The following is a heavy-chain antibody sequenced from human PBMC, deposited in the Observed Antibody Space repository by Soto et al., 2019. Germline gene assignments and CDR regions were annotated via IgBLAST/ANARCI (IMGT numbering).Heavy chain of an antibody. V-gene: IGHV3-23*01. Sequence: VQLLESGGGLDRPGGSLRLSCAASGFTFSDYAMTWVRQAPGMGLEWVATISATGGNIEYTASLKGRFTISRDNSKNTLYLQLNDLTSYDTAVHYCAKVAGGLGYFDLWGRGTLVTVSS. CDR2: ISATGGNI. J-gene: IGHJ2*01. CDR3: AKVAGGLGYFDL. CDR1: GFTFSDYA. D-gene: IGHD3-16*01.